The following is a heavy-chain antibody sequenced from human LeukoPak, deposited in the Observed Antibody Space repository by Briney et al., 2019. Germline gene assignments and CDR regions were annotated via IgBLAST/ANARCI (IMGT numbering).Heavy chain of an antibody. V-gene: IGHV1-2*02. CDR3: ASDLIPATLYYYYHYLDV. CDR1: GYTFTGYY. J-gene: IGHJ6*03. Sequence: GASVKVSCKASGYTFTGYYMHWVRQAPGQGLEWMGWINPNSGSTNYAQKFQGRVTMTRDTSTSTAYMELSRLRSADTAVYSCASDLIPATLYYYYHYLDVWGKGTTDTVSS. D-gene: IGHD3-16*01. CDR2: INPNSGST.